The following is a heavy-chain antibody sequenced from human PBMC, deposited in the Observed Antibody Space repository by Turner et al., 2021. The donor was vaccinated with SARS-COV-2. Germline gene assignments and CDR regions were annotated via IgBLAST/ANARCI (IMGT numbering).Heavy chain of an antibody. CDR3: ATGYAYCGGGCSIDF. J-gene: IGHJ4*02. CDR1: GYTLTELS. V-gene: IGHV1-24*01. Sequence: QVQLVQSGAEVKKPGASVKVSCKVSGYTLTELSMHWVRQAPGKGLEWRGGFDPEDAKTIYAQKFQGRVTMTEDTSTDTAYMELSSLRSEDTAVYYCATGYAYCGGGCSIDFWGQGTLVTVSS. CDR2: FDPEDAKT. D-gene: IGHD2-21*02.